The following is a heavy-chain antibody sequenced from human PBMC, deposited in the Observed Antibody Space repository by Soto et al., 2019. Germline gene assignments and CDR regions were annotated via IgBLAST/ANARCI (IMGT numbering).Heavy chain of an antibody. CDR3: ATARRGTVSLLAA. Sequence: GASVKVSCKASGYPFSDHHIHWVRQAPGQGLEWMGWLNPYSGATTYAPKYQGRITLTRDTSLSTSYMELNGLNSDDTAVYFCATARRGTVSLLAAWGQGTLVTVSS. CDR1: GYPFSDHH. J-gene: IGHJ5*01. CDR2: LNPYSGAT. D-gene: IGHD4-4*01. V-gene: IGHV1-2*02.